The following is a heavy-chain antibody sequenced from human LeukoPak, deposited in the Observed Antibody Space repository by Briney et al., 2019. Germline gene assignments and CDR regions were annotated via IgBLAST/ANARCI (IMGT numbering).Heavy chain of an antibody. V-gene: IGHV4-4*02. J-gene: IGHJ4*02. Sequence: SGTLSLTCTVSGDSINSQHWWTWVRQPPGKGLEWIGEVFHNGRTKYNPSFQSRLTMSVDSSKNQFSLQLTSVSAADTAVYYCKSRAHEVVTASDYWGQGTQVTVSS. CDR1: GDSINSQHW. CDR2: VFHNGRT. D-gene: IGHD2-21*02. CDR3: KSRAHEVVTASDY.